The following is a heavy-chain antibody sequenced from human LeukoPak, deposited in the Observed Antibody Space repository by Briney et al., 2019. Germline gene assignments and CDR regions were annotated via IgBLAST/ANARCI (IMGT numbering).Heavy chain of an antibody. V-gene: IGHV4-34*01. D-gene: IGHD3-10*01. CDR3: ARVPRYYYGSGSWRNWFDP. Sequence: SGTLSLTCAVYGGSFSGYYWSWIRPPPGKGLEWIGEINHSGSTNYNPSLKSRVTISVDTSKNQFSLKLSSVTAADTAVYYCARVPRYYYGSGSWRNWFDPWGQGTLVTVSS. CDR1: GGSFSGYY. J-gene: IGHJ5*02. CDR2: INHSGST.